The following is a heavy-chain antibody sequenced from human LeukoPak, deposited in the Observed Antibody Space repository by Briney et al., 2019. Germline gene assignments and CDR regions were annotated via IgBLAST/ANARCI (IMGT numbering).Heavy chain of an antibody. V-gene: IGHV3-23*01. CDR3: AKGLPSGNSFDY. Sequence: TSETLSLTCAVYGGSFSGYYWSWVRQAPGKGLEWVSVISGSGVSTYYADSVKGRFTISRDNSKNTLYLQMNSLRAEDTAVYYCAKGLPSGNSFDYWGQGTLVTVSS. J-gene: IGHJ4*02. CDR1: GGSFSGYY. D-gene: IGHD2-15*01. CDR2: ISGSGVST.